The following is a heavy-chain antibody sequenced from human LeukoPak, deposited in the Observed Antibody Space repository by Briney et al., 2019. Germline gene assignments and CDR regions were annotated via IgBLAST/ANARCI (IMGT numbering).Heavy chain of an antibody. J-gene: IGHJ4*02. V-gene: IGHV1-8*01. CDR3: ASPPGGKVPAAMVGY. CDR1: GYTFTSYD. D-gene: IGHD2-2*01. CDR2: MNPNSGNT. Sequence: GASVKVSCKASGYTFTSYDINWVRQATGQGLEWMGWMNPNSGNTGYAQKFQGRVTMTRNTSISTAYMELSSLRSEDTAVYFCASPPGGKVPAAMVGYWGQGTLVTVSS.